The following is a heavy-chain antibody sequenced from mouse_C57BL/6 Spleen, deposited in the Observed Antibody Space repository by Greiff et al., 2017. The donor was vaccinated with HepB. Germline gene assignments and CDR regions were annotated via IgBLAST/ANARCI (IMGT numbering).Heavy chain of an antibody. CDR3: ARWDTTVVADYCDY. V-gene: IGHV1-50*01. D-gene: IGHD1-1*01. Sequence: QVQLQQPGAELVKPGASVKLSCKASGYTFTSYWMQWVKQRPGQGLEWIGEIDPSDSYTNYNQKFKGKATLTVDTSSSTAYMQLSSLTSEDSAVYYCARWDTTVVADYCDYWGQGTTLTVSS. CDR2: IDPSDSYT. CDR1: GYTFTSYW. J-gene: IGHJ2*01.